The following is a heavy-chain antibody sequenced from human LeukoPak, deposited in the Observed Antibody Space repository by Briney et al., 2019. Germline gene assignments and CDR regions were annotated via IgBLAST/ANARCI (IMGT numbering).Heavy chain of an antibody. D-gene: IGHD6-13*01. CDR2: VSANSGDT. CDR1: GYTFTING. V-gene: IGHV1-18*01. J-gene: IGHJ4*02. CDR3: ARDRWYAFDY. Sequence: ASVKVSCKASGYTFTINGISWVRQAPGRGLEWMGWVSANSGDTIYAVKYHGRVTLTRDTSTGTAYMELNSLTYDDTAVYYCARDRWYAFDYWGQGTLVTVSS.